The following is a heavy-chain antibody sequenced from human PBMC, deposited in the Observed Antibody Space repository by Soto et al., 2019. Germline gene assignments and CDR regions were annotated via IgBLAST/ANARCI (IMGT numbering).Heavy chain of an antibody. D-gene: IGHD6-19*01. J-gene: IGHJ4*02. CDR3: AHSVVAGLGHYFDY. V-gene: IGHV2-5*02. Sequence: QITLKESGPTLVKPTQTLTLTCTFSGFSLSTTRVGVGWIRQPPGKALEWLALIYWDDDKRYSPSLKSRLTITKDTSKNQVVLTMTNMDPVDTATYYCAHSVVAGLGHYFDYWGQGTLVTVSS. CDR1: GFSLSTTRVG. CDR2: IYWDDDK.